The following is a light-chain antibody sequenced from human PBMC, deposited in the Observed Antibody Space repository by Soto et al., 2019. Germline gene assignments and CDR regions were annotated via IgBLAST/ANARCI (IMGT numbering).Light chain of an antibody. CDR3: LQYNTFPHS. CDR1: QIIARW. Sequence: DIQMTQSPSTLSASIGDSVTLTCRASQIIARWLAWYQQKPGKAPNLVIYDATKLKSGVPSRFSATASGAEFTLTISGLQAEDFATYYCLQYNTFPHSFGQGTRLEI. J-gene: IGKJ2*03. V-gene: IGKV1-5*01. CDR2: DAT.